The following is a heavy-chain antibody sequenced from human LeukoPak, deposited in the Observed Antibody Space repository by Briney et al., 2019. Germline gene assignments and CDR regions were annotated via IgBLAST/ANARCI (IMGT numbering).Heavy chain of an antibody. CDR1: GVSINDYY. J-gene: IGHJ4*02. CDR3: ARIRCGHSGSVCYNH. V-gene: IGHV4-34*01. Sequence: SETLSLTCGVFGVSINDYYWSWIRQSPGKGLEWIGEISHTEGTRYNPSLESRVTMSVGTSENQLSLKLIFVTAADTAVYYCARIRCGHSGSVCYNHWGLGTLVAVSS. CDR2: ISHTEGT. D-gene: IGHD2-21*01.